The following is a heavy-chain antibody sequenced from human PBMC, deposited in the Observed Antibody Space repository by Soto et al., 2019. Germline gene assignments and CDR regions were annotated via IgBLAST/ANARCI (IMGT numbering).Heavy chain of an antibody. D-gene: IGHD1-26*01. J-gene: IGHJ3*02. CDR2: ISGSGGST. CDR1: GFTFSSYA. Sequence: GGLRRAGSAPGFTFSSYAMSWVRQAPGKGLEWVSAISGSGGSTYYADSVKGRFTISRDNSKNTLYLQMNSLRAEDTAVYYCAKDSGSYYDLVDAFDIWGQGTMVTV. CDR3: AKDSGSYYDLVDAFDI. V-gene: IGHV3-23*01.